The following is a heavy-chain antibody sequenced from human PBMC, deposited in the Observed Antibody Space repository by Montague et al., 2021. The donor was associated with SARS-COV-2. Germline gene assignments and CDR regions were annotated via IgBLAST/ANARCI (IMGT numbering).Heavy chain of an antibody. Sequence: SLRLSCAASGFTFDSYTVHWVRQAPGKGLEWVAVMSPDGSKRFYAESIQGRFTISRDNSKKTLYLQMKGLRPEDTAVYYCAREAWEWEVLLSAFDMWGQGTMVTVSS. CDR1: GFTFDSYT. J-gene: IGHJ3*02. V-gene: IGHV3-30*14. CDR3: AREAWEWEVLLSAFDM. D-gene: IGHD1-26*01. CDR2: MSPDGSKR.